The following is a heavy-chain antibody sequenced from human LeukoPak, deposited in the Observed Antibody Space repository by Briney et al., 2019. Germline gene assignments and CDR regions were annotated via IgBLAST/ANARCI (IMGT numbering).Heavy chain of an antibody. Sequence: GGSLRLSCAASGFIFSSYGMHWVRQAPGKGLEWVAFIRYDGSHKFHADSVKDRFTISRDNSKNTLFLQMNSLRAEDTAVYYCARDFVDTVMFTPGYGGQGTLVTVSS. V-gene: IGHV3-30*02. D-gene: IGHD5-18*01. J-gene: IGHJ4*02. CDR2: IRYDGSHK. CDR1: GFIFSSYG. CDR3: ARDFVDTVMFTPGY.